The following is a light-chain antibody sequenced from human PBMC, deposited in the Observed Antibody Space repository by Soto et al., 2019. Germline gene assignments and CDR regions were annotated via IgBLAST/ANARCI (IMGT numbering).Light chain of an antibody. J-gene: IGLJ2*01. CDR2: SNN. CDR1: SSNIGSNT. V-gene: IGLV1-44*01. CDR3: AAWDDSLNVV. Sequence: QSVLTQPPSASGTPGQRVTISCSGSSSNIGSNTVNWYQQLPGTAPKLLIYSNNQRPSGVPDRFSGSKSGTSASPAISGLQSEDEADYYCAAWDDSLNVVFGGGTQLTVL.